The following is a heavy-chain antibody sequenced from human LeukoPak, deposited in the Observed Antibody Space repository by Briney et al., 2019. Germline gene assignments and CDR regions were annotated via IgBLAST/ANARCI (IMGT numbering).Heavy chain of an antibody. V-gene: IGHV4-4*02. CDR2: IDYSGST. CDR3: ASKTIAVAGHY. CDR1: SGSINSNNY. J-gene: IGHJ4*02. Sequence: PSETLSLTCAVSSGSINSNNYFSWVRPPPGKGLEWIGEIDYSGSTNYNPSLTSGVTISIDKSKNQFSLSLISVTAADTAVYYCASKTIAVAGHYWGQGTLVTVSS. D-gene: IGHD6-13*01.